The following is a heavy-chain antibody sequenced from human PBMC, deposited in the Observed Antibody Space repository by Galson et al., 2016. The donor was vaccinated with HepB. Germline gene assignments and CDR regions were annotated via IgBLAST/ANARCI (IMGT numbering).Heavy chain of an antibody. Sequence: SLRLSCAVSGFNFKEYAMHWVRQAPGEGLEWVSGISWNRATIGYADSVRGRFTISRDNANNSLYLQMHSLRADDTALYFCAKVRRNTHYLDYWGQGTLVTVAS. CDR2: ISWNRATI. CDR3: AKVRRNTHYLDY. CDR1: GFNFKEYA. D-gene: IGHD3-16*02. J-gene: IGHJ4*02. V-gene: IGHV3-9*01.